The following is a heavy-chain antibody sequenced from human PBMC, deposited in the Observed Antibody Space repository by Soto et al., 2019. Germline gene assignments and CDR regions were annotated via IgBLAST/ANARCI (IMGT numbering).Heavy chain of an antibody. CDR3: AIPDGDYFYNHMDV. Sequence: EVQLFESGGGLVQPGGSLTLSCEGSGFTFSSYVMSWVRQAPGKGLAWVSVISGSGGVSYYAGSVKGRFTTSRDNSKNQLYLEMKSLGAGDTAVSYCAIPDGDYFYNHMDVWGKGTTVTVSS. J-gene: IGHJ6*03. CDR1: GFTFSSYV. D-gene: IGHD3-10*01. CDR2: ISGSGGVS. V-gene: IGHV3-23*01.